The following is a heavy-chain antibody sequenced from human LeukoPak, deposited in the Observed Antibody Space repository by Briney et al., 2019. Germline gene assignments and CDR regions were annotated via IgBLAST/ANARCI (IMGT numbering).Heavy chain of an antibody. Sequence: GGSLRLSCAASGFTFSDYWIHWVRQAPGKGLEWVSVIYSGGTTNYADSVKGRFTISRDNSKNTLFLQMNSLRAEDTAVYYCARGGYSSSWYHFDYWGQGTLVTVSS. CDR1: GFTFSDYW. CDR2: IYSGGTT. J-gene: IGHJ4*02. D-gene: IGHD6-13*01. V-gene: IGHV3-53*01. CDR3: ARGGYSSSWYHFDY.